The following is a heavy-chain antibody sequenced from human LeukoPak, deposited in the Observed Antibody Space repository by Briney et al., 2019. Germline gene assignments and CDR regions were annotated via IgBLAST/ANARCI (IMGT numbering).Heavy chain of an antibody. CDR3: ARRSSYGSGSYRGTLDY. CDR1: GGSISSYY. CDR2: IYYSGYT. V-gene: IGHV4-59*12. D-gene: IGHD3-10*01. J-gene: IGHJ4*02. Sequence: SETLSLTCTVSGGSISSYYWSWIRQPPGKGLKWIGNIYYSGYTNYNPSLKSRVTISVDTSKNQFSLKLSSVTAADTAVYYCARRSSYGSGSYRGTLDYWGQGTLVTVSS.